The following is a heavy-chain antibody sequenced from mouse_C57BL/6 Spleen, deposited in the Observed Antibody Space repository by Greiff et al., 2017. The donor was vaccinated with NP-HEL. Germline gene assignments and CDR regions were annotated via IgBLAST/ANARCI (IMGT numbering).Heavy chain of an antibody. CDR1: GYSITSGYY. CDR2: ISYDGSN. CDR3: ASDGSSYYWYFDV. V-gene: IGHV3-6*01. J-gene: IGHJ1*03. D-gene: IGHD1-1*01. Sequence: ESGPGLVKPSQSLSLTCSVTGYSITSGYYWNWIRQFPGNKLEWMGYISYDGSNNYNPSLKNRISITRDTSKNQFFLKLNSVTTEDTATYYCASDGSSYYWYFDVWGTGTTVTVSS.